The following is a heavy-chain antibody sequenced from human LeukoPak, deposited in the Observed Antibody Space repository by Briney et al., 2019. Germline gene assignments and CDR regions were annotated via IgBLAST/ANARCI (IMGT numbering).Heavy chain of an antibody. V-gene: IGHV4-39*01. D-gene: IGHD3-3*01. J-gene: IGHJ3*02. CDR3: ARITDRTIFGEIMHGFDI. Sequence: PSETLSLTCTVSGDSINNNNYYWGWIRQPPGKGLEWIGNIYYGRTYYSPSLKSRGTISVDTSNNQFSLKLSSVTAADTAVYYCARITDRTIFGEIMHGFDIWGQGTPVTVSS. CDR2: IYYGRT. CDR1: GDSINNNNYY.